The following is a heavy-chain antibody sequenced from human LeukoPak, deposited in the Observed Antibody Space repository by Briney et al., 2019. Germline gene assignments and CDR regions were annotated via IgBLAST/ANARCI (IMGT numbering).Heavy chain of an antibody. V-gene: IGHV3-23*01. CDR1: GFTFSSNA. CDR2: ISGSGGST. Sequence: SGGSLRLSCAASGFTFSSNAMSWVRQAPGKGLEWVSAISGSGGSTYYADSVKGRFTISRDNSKSTLNLQMNSLRVEDTAVYYCAKDRGFSFASGSSELEYWGQGTLVTVSS. D-gene: IGHD3-10*01. J-gene: IGHJ4*01. CDR3: AKDRGFSFASGSSELEY.